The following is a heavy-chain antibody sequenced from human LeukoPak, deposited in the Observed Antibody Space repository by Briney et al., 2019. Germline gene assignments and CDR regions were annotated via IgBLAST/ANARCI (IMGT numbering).Heavy chain of an antibody. J-gene: IGHJ6*02. CDR3: AKDGGSGSGSFYYYYGMDV. CDR2: ISSSSSYT. D-gene: IGHD3-10*01. CDR1: GFTFSDYY. V-gene: IGHV3-11*05. Sequence: PGGSLRLSCAASGFTFSDYYMSWIRQAPGKGLEWVSYISSSSSYTNYADSVKGRFTISRDNSKNTLYLQMNSLRAEDTAVYYCAKDGGSGSGSFYYYYGMDVWGQGTTVTVSS.